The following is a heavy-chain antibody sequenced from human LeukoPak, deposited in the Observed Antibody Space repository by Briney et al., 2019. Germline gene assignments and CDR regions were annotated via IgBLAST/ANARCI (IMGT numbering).Heavy chain of an antibody. V-gene: IGHV3-23*01. CDR1: GFIFSTHG. Sequence: GGSLRLSCAASGFIFSTHGMNWVRQAPGKGLEWVSGITGDGRTYNADSVKGRFTISRDNSKNTLYLQMNSLRAEDTAVYYCARDWFHAIDYWGQGTLVTVSS. CDR2: ITGDGRT. J-gene: IGHJ4*02. D-gene: IGHD2/OR15-2a*01. CDR3: ARDWFHAIDY.